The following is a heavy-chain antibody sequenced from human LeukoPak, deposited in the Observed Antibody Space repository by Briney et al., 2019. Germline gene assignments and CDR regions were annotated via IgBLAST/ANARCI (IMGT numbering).Heavy chain of an antibody. D-gene: IGHD5-24*01. Sequence: GASVKVSCKASGGTFSSYATSWVRQAPGQGLEWMGGIIPIFGTANYAQKFQSRVTITTDESTSTAYMELSSLRSEDTAVYYCARDQEMATKWNYFDYWGQGTLVTVSS. J-gene: IGHJ4*02. V-gene: IGHV1-69*05. CDR1: GGTFSSYA. CDR3: ARDQEMATKWNYFDY. CDR2: IIPIFGTA.